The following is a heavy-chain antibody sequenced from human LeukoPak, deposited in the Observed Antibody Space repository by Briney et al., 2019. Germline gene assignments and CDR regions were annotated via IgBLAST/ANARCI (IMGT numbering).Heavy chain of an antibody. J-gene: IGHJ6*02. CDR2: IYYSGST. Sequence: SETLSLTCTVSGGSISSYYWSWIRQPPGKGLEWIGYIYYSGSTNYNPFLKSRVTISVDTSKNQFSLKLSSVTAADTAVYYCARGGIAVAVYYYYGMDVWGQGTTVTVSS. V-gene: IGHV4-59*01. CDR1: GGSISSYY. D-gene: IGHD6-19*01. CDR3: ARGGIAVAVYYYYGMDV.